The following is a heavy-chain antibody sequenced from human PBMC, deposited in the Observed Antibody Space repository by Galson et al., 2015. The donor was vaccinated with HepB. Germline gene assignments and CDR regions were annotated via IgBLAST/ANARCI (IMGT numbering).Heavy chain of an antibody. V-gene: IGHV3-11*06. D-gene: IGHD2-15*01. J-gene: IGHJ6*02. CDR3: ARDDCSGGSCYTAMGV. CDR2: ISSSSSYT. Sequence: SLRLSCAASGFTFSNYYMSWIRQAPGKGLEWVSYISSSSSYTNYADSVKGRFTISRDNAKNSLYLQMNSLRAEDTAVYYCARDDCSGGSCYTAMGVWGQGTTVTVSS. CDR1: GFTFSNYY.